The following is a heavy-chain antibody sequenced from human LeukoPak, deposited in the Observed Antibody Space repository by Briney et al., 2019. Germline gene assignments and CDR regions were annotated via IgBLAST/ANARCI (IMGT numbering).Heavy chain of an antibody. CDR3: AKDRGRAVAGTLGY. D-gene: IGHD6-19*01. CDR1: GFTFSSYG. J-gene: IGHJ4*02. Sequence: GGSLRLSCAASGFTFSSYGMHWVRQAPGKGLEWVAFIRYDASNKYYADSVKGRFTISRDNSKNTLYLQMNSLRAEDTAVYYCAKDRGRAVAGTLGYWGQGTLVTVSS. CDR2: IRYDASNK. V-gene: IGHV3-30*02.